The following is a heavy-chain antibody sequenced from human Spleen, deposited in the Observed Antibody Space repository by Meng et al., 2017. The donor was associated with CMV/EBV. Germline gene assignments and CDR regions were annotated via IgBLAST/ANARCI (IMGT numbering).Heavy chain of an antibody. V-gene: IGHV4-59*01. CDR1: GGSISSYY. CDR2: IYYSGST. Sequence: SETLSLTCKVSGGSISSYYWSWIRQPPGKGLEWIGYIYYSGSTNYNPSLKSRVTISVDTSKNQFSLKLSSVTAADTAVYYCARRIQLWLRSYYYYGMDVWGQGTTVTAP. D-gene: IGHD5-18*01. J-gene: IGHJ6*02. CDR3: ARRIQLWLRSYYYYGMDV.